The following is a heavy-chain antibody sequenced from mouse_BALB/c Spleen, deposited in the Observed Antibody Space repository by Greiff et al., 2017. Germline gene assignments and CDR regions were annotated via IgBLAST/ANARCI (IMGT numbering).Heavy chain of an antibody. CDR3: ARSQHGHYAMDY. CDR1: GFTFSSFG. D-gene: IGHD1-1*01. Sequence: DVQLVESGGGLVQPGGSRKLSCAASGFTFSSFGMHWVRQAPEKGLEWVAYISSGSSTIYYADTVKGRFTISRDNPKNTLFLQMTSLRSEDTAMYYCARSQHGHYAMDYWGQGTSVTVSS. CDR2: ISSGSSTI. J-gene: IGHJ4*01. V-gene: IGHV5-17*02.